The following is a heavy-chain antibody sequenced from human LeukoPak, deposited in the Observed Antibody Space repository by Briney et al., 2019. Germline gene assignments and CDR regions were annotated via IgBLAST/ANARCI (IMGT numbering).Heavy chain of an antibody. Sequence: SVKVSCKASGGTFASFSISWVRQTPKQGLEWMGRIVPSVGIMTYAQNFQGRVTFTADKSSSTAYMDLSSLRSEDTAVYYCAQLSWGAGAYWLDYWGQGTLVTVSS. V-gene: IGHV1-69*10. D-gene: IGHD3-10*01. CDR2: IVPSVGIM. CDR3: AQLSWGAGAYWLDY. J-gene: IGHJ4*02. CDR1: GGTFASFS.